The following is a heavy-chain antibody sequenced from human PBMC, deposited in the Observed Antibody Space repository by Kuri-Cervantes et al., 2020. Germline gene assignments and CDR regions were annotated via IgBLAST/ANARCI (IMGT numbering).Heavy chain of an antibody. V-gene: IGHV3-9*01. CDR1: GFTFDDYA. CDR2: ISWNSGSI. CDR3: ARDSGYYTYITDV. J-gene: IGHJ6*04. Sequence: SLKISCAASGFTFDDYAMHWVRQAPGKGLEWVSGISWNSGSIGYADSVKGRFTISRDNAKNSLYLQMNSLRAEDTAVYYCARDSGYYTYITDVWGKGTTVTVSS. D-gene: IGHD3-3*01.